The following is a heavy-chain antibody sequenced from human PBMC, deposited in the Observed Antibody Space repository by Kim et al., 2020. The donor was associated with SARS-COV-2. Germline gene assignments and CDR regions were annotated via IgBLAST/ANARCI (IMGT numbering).Heavy chain of an antibody. J-gene: IGHJ6*02. CDR1: GFTFSSYA. V-gene: IGHV3-30*04. Sequence: GGSLRLSCAASGFTFSSYAIHWVRQAPGKGLEWVAVISYDGSNKYYADSVKGRFTISRDNSKNTLYLQMNSLRAEDTAVYYCAREEEYGSGIIYYYYYGMDVWGQGTTVTVSS. D-gene: IGHD3-10*01. CDR3: AREEEYGSGIIYYYYYGMDV. CDR2: ISYDGSNK.